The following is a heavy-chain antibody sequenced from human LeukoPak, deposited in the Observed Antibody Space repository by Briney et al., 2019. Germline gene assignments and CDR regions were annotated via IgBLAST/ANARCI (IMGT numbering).Heavy chain of an antibody. Sequence: SETLSLTCTVSGGSISSSSYYWGWIRQPPGKGLEWIGSIYYSGSTYYNPSLKSRVTISVDTSKNQFSLKLSSVTAADTAVYYCARLSGTGTTLRFDYWGQGTLVTVSS. J-gene: IGHJ4*02. CDR1: GGSISSSSYY. D-gene: IGHD1-1*01. V-gene: IGHV4-39*01. CDR2: IYYSGST. CDR3: ARLSGTGTTLRFDY.